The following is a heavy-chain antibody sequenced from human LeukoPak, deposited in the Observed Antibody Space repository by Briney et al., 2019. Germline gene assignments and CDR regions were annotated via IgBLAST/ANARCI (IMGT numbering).Heavy chain of an antibody. D-gene: IGHD2-8*01. V-gene: IGHV3-30-3*01. J-gene: IGHJ4*02. CDR1: GFTFSDYS. CDR2: ISYNGNNE. CDR3: ARRMDYIDY. Sequence: PGRSLRLSCAASGFTFSDYSLHWVRQAPGKGLEWVALISYNGNNEYYADSVKGRFTISRDSSKNTPYLQMNSLRVEDTAMYYCARRMDYIDYWGQGTLVTVSS.